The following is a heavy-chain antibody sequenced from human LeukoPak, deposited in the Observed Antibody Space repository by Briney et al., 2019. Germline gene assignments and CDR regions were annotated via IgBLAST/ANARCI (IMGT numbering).Heavy chain of an antibody. J-gene: IGHJ4*02. CDR1: GFTFSSYS. V-gene: IGHV3-21*01. Sequence: GGSLRHSCAASGFTFSSYSMDWVRQAPGKGLEWVSSISSSSSYIYYADSVKGRFTISRDNSKNTLYLQMNSLRAEDTAVYYCAKDQRSGDFWSGYYTGGDYWGQGTLVTVSS. CDR3: AKDQRSGDFWSGYYTGGDY. CDR2: ISSSSSYI. D-gene: IGHD3-3*01.